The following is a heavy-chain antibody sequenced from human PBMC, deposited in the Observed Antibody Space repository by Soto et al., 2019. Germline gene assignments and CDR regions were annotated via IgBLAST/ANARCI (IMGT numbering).Heavy chain of an antibody. CDR1: GGSISSSNW. J-gene: IGHJ4*02. V-gene: IGHV4-4*02. D-gene: IGHD2-2*01. CDR3: AKDALVRPPIRGFFDF. CDR2: IYHSGST. Sequence: SETLSLTCAVSGGSISSSNWWSWVRQPPGKGLEWIGEIYHSGSTNYNPSLKSRVTISVDKSKNQFSLKLSSVTAADTAVYYCAKDALVRPPIRGFFDFWGPGTLVTVSS.